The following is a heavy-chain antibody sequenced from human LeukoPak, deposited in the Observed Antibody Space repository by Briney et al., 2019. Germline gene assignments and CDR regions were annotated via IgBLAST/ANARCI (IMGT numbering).Heavy chain of an antibody. CDR3: ARYSSSWYDAFDI. D-gene: IGHD6-13*01. CDR1: GGSISSGSYY. CDR2: IYTNGST. J-gene: IGHJ3*02. Sequence: PSQTLSLTCTVSGGSISSGSYYWSWIRQPAGKGLEWIGRIYTNGSTNYNPSLKSRVTISVDTSKNQFSLKLSSVTAADTAVYYCARYSSSWYDAFDIWGQGTMVTVSS. V-gene: IGHV4-61*02.